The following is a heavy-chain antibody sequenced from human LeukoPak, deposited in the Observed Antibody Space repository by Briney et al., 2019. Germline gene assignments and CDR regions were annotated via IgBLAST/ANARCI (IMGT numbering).Heavy chain of an antibody. D-gene: IGHD4-17*01. J-gene: IGHJ6*03. V-gene: IGHV4-30-4*07. CDR2: IYNSGST. Sequence: SETLSLTCAVSGGSISSGGYSWNWIRQPTGKGLEWIGYIYNSGSTSYNPSLKSRVTMSVDTSKNQFSLKLNSVTAADTAVYYCARVGYGDYEKLYYYYMDVWGKGTTVTISS. CDR1: GGSISSGGYS. CDR3: ARVGYGDYEKLYYYYMDV.